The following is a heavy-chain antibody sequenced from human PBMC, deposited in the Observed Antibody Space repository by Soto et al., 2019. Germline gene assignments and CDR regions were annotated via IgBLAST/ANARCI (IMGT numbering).Heavy chain of an antibody. D-gene: IGHD3-3*01. CDR3: ARSRINDFWSGFPYYFDY. J-gene: IGHJ4*02. V-gene: IGHV4-30-2*01. CDR2: IYHSGST. CDR1: GGSISSGGYS. Sequence: SETLSLTCAVSGGSISSGGYSWSWIRQPPGKGLEWIGYIYHSGSTYYNPSLKSRVTISVDRSKNQFSLKLSSVTAADTAVYYCARSRINDFWSGFPYYFDYCGQGTLVTVSS.